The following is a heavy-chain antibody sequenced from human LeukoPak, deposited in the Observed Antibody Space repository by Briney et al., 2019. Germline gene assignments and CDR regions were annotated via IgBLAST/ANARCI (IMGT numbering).Heavy chain of an antibody. V-gene: IGHV4-59*01. CDR1: GGSISSYY. CDR3: ARDLYGDLYFDY. CDR2: IYYSGST. D-gene: IGHD4-17*01. J-gene: IGHJ4*02. Sequence: SETLSLTCTVSGGSISSYYWSWIRQPPGKGLEWIGYIYYSGSTNYNPSLKSRVTISVDTSKNQFSLKLSSVTAADTAVYHCARDLYGDLYFDYWGQGTLVTVSS.